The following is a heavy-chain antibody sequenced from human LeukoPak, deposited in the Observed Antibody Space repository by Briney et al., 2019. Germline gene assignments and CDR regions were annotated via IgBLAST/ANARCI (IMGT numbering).Heavy chain of an antibody. CDR2: ISSTSGTI. D-gene: IGHD6-13*01. CDR1: GFSFTSYG. J-gene: IGHJ3*02. CDR3: ARDTSPRIAAIYYDAFDI. V-gene: IGHV3-48*04. Sequence: PGGSLRLSCTDSGFSFTSYGMNWVRQAPGKGLEWVSYISSTSGTIQYADSVNGRFTISRDNAKNSLYLEMSSLRGEDTALYYCARDTSPRIAAIYYDAFDIWGQGTMVTVSS.